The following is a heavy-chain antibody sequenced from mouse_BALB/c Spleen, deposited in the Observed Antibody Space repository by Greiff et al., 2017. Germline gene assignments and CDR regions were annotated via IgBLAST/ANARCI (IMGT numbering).Heavy chain of an antibody. V-gene: IGHV1S127*01. Sequence: QVQLQQPGAELVKPGASVKMSCKASGYTFTSYWMHWVKQRPGQGLEWIGVIDPSDSYTSYNQKFKGKATLTVDTSSSTAYMQLSSLTSEDSAVYYCTTTTVVVDYWGQGTSVTGSS. CDR2: IDPSDSYT. CDR1: GYTFTSYW. J-gene: IGHJ4*01. D-gene: IGHD1-1*01. CDR3: TTTTVVVDY.